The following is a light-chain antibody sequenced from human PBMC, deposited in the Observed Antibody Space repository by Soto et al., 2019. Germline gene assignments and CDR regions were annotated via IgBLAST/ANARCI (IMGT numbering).Light chain of an antibody. V-gene: IGKV3-15*01. J-gene: IGKJ2*01. Sequence: IVMTQYTATLSVSPGERATLSCRASQSVSSNLAWYQQKPGQAPRLLIYGASTRATGIPARCSGSGSVTEFTLTISSLQSEDFAVYYCQQYNNWPPYTFGEGTKLEIK. CDR1: QSVSSN. CDR3: QQYNNWPPYT. CDR2: GAS.